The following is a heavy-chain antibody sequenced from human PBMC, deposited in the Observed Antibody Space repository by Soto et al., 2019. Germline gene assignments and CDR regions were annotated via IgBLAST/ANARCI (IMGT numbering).Heavy chain of an antibody. CDR2: IYHSGST. Sequence: QVQLQESGPGLVKPSGTLSLTCAVSGGSISSSNWWSWVRQPPGKGLEWIGEIYHSGSTNYNPSLKRRVTISVDKAKNQFSLKLSSVTAADTAVYYCARVAGSPTAGGGFDYWGQGPLVTVSS. V-gene: IGHV4-4*02. CDR3: ARVAGSPTAGGGFDY. J-gene: IGHJ4*02. CDR1: GGSISSSNW. D-gene: IGHD1-26*01.